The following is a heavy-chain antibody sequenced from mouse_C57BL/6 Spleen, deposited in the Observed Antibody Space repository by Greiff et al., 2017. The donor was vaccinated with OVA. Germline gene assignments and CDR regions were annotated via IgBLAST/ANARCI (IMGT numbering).Heavy chain of an antibody. CDR1: GYTFTRYW. Sequence: QVQLQQPGAELVKPGASVKMSCKASGYTFTRYWITWVKQRPGQGLEWIGDIYPGSGSTNYNEKFKGKATLTADKSSSTAYMQLSSLTSEDSAVYFCARGGYSNFDYWGQGTTLTVSS. V-gene: IGHV1-55*01. CDR3: ARGGYSNFDY. J-gene: IGHJ2*01. D-gene: IGHD2-5*01. CDR2: IYPGSGST.